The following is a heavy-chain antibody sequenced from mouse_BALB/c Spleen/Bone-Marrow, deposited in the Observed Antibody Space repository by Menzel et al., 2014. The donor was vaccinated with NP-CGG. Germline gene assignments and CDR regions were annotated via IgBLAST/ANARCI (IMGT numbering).Heavy chain of an antibody. CDR1: GYSFTGYN. D-gene: IGHD3-1*01. Sequence: VQLQQSGPELEKPGASVKISCKASGYSFTGYNMNWVKQNNGKSLEWIGNIDPYFGGTNYNQKFKGKATLTVDKSSNTAYMQLKSLTSEDSAVYYCAREGSSGFLWFAYWGQGTLVTVSA. CDR3: AREGSSGFLWFAY. J-gene: IGHJ3*01. V-gene: IGHV1-39*01. CDR2: IDPYFGGT.